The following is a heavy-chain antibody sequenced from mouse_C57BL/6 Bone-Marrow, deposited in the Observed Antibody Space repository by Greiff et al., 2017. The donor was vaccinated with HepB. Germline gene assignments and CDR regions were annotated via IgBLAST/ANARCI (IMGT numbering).Heavy chain of an antibody. Sequence: VKLQQSGPELVKPGASVKLSCKASGYTFTSYDINWVKQRPGQGLEWIGWIYPRDGSTKYNEKFKGKATLTVDTSSSTAYMELHSLRSEDSAVYFCESKDYGSRNYYAMDYWGQGTAVTVSS. CDR1: GYTFTSYD. V-gene: IGHV1-85*01. D-gene: IGHD1-1*01. J-gene: IGHJ4*01. CDR3: ESKDYGSRNYYAMDY. CDR2: IYPRDGST.